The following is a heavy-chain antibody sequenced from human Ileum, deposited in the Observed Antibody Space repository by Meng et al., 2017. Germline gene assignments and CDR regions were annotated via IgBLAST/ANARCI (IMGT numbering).Heavy chain of an antibody. CDR1: GFSFSYAW. J-gene: IGHJ3*02. CDR3: TDGRAI. D-gene: IGHD4-17*01. CDR2: IKSKTHGGTT. Sequence: EVRVVESGGGLVKPGGSLMLSWAASGFSFSYAWLSWVRQAPGKGLEWIGHIKSKTHGGTTDYAAPVKDRFTISRDDSKTTLYLQMNSLKTEDTAVYYCTDGRAIWGQGTMVTVSS. V-gene: IGHV3-15*01.